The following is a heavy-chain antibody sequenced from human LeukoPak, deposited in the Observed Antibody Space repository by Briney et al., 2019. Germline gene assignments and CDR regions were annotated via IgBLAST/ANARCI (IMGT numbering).Heavy chain of an antibody. J-gene: IGHJ6*03. CDR3: ARHGSWYPGNYYYYYMDV. CDR1: GYTFTSYG. CDR2: ISAYNGNT. D-gene: IGHD6-13*01. V-gene: IGHV1-18*01. Sequence: ASVKVSCKASGYTFTSYGISWVRQAPGQGLEWMGWISAYNGNTNYAQKLQGRVTMTTDTSTSTAYMELRSLRSDDTAVYYCARHGSWYPGNYYYYYMDVWGKGTTVTVSS.